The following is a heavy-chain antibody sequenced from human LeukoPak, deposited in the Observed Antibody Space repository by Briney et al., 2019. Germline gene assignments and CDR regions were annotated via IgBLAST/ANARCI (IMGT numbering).Heavy chain of an antibody. CDR1: GFTFSSYW. CDR2: IKQDGSEK. J-gene: IGHJ4*02. V-gene: IGHV3-7*03. Sequence: GGSLRLSCAASGFTFSSYWMSWVRQAPGKGLEWVANIKQDGSEKYYVDSVKGRFTISRDNAKNSLYLQMNSLRAVDTAMYYCAGGNSPGSFDYWGQGTLVTVSS. CDR3: AGGNSPGSFDY. D-gene: IGHD3-16*01.